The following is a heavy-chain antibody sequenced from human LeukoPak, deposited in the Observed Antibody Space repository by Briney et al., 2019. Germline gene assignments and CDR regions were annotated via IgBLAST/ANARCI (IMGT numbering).Heavy chain of an antibody. CDR2: ISYDGSNK. CDR1: GFTFSSYA. V-gene: IGHV3-30-3*01. CDR3: ARGKRYGSGRYMLYYFDY. Sequence: GGSLRLSCAASGFTFSSYAMHWVRQAPGKGLEWVAVISYDGSNKYYADSVKGRFTISRDNSKNTLYLQMNSLRAEDTAVYYCARGKRYGSGRYMLYYFDYWGQGTLVTVSS. J-gene: IGHJ4*02. D-gene: IGHD3-10*01.